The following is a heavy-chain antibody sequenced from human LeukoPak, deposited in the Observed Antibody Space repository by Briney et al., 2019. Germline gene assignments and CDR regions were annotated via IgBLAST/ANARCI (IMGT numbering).Heavy chain of an antibody. Sequence: ASVKVSCKASGYTFTGYYMHWVRQAPGQGLEWMGWINPNSGGTNYAQKFQGRVTMTRDTSISTAYMELSRLRSDDTAAYYCARDYDSSYGMDVWGQGTTVTVSS. J-gene: IGHJ6*02. CDR2: INPNSGGT. V-gene: IGHV1-2*02. CDR1: GYTFTGYY. CDR3: ARDYDSSYGMDV.